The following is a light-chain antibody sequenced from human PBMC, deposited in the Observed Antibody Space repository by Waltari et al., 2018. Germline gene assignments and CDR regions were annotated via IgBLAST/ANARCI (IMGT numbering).Light chain of an antibody. V-gene: IGLV3-25*03. CDR1: ALPRED. CDR3: QSSDISGPYGV. J-gene: IGLJ3*02. CDR2: QDS. Sequence: YELTQPPSVSLSPGQTARIPCSGDALPREDVYWYLQRPGQAPGLVMYQDSESPAGMPERFCGSTSGTTSPLTISGVQAEDEGDYYCQSSDISGPYGVFGGGTKLTVL.